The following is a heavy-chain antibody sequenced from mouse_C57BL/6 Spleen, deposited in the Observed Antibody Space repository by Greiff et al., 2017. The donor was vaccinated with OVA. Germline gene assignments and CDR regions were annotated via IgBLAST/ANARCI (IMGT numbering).Heavy chain of an antibody. J-gene: IGHJ2*01. CDR1: GYTFTDYY. Sequence: EVQLQQSGPELVKPGASVKISCKASGYTFTDYYMNWVKQSHGKSLEWIGDINPNNGGTSYNQKFKGKATLTVDKSSSTAYMEHLSLTSEDSAVYYCARSTLLRVSKGYFDYWGKGTTLTVSS. V-gene: IGHV1-26*01. D-gene: IGHD1-2*01. CDR2: INPNNGGT. CDR3: ARSTLLRVSKGYFDY.